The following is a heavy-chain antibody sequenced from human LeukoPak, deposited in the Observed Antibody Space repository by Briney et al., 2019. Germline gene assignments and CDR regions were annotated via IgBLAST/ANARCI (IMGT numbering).Heavy chain of an antibody. CDR2: IDNAGGT. J-gene: IGHJ3*02. CDR1: GFTFSSYD. V-gene: IGHV3-13*04. Sequence: PGGSLRLSCAASGFTFSSYDMHWVRQATGKGLEWVAAIDNAGGTYYPGSVKGRFTISRENAKNSLYLQMNSLRAGDTAVYFCTRRMRGSGSYSDGFDIWGQGTMVTVSS. D-gene: IGHD3-10*01. CDR3: TRRMRGSGSYSDGFDI.